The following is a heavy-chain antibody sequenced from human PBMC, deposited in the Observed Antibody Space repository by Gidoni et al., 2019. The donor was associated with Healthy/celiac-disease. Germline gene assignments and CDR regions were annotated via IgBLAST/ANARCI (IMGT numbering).Heavy chain of an antibody. CDR2: ISWNSGSI. J-gene: IGHJ4*02. CDR1: GFNFDDYA. V-gene: IGHV3-9*01. Sequence: EVQLVESGRGLVQPGRSLRLSCAASGFNFDDYAMHWVRQAPGKGLEWVSGISWNSGSIGYADSVKGRFTISRDNAKNSLYLQMNSLRAEDTALYYCAKDGQGSWGGFDYWGQGTLVTVSS. D-gene: IGHD1-26*01. CDR3: AKDGQGSWGGFDY.